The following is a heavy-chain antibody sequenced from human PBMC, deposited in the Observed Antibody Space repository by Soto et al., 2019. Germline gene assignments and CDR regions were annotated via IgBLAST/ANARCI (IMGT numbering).Heavy chain of an antibody. J-gene: IGHJ3*02. V-gene: IGHV1-18*01. CDR2: ISAYNGNT. Sequence: RQAPGQGLEWMGWISAYNGNTNYAQKLQGRVTMTTDTSTSTAYMELRSLRSDDTAVYYCARWQVGAFDIWGQGTMVTVSS. D-gene: IGHD1-26*01. CDR3: ARWQVGAFDI.